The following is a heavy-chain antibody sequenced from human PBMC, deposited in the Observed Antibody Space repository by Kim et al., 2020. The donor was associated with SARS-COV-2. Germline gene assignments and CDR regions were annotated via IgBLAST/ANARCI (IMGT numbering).Heavy chain of an antibody. Sequence: GGSLRLSCAASGFTFSSYPMSWVRQAPGKGLEWVSAITDNGGSTYYAESVKGRFTISRDNSKNTLYLQMNSLRAEDTAVYYCAKALGYYDVSGYYLWNDTFGIWGQGTMVTVSS. J-gene: IGHJ3*02. D-gene: IGHD3-22*01. CDR1: GFTFSSYP. CDR3: AKALGYYDVSGYYLWNDTFGI. CDR2: ITDNGGST. V-gene: IGHV3-23*01.